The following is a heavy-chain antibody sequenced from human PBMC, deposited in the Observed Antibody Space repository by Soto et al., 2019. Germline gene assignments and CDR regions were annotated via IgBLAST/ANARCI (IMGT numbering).Heavy chain of an antibody. CDR2: ISWNSGST. J-gene: IGHJ6*02. CDR3: AKFPGNEGGAVAGIYYYYYGMDV. Sequence: GGSLRLSCAASGFTFDDYAMHWVRQAPGKGLEWVSGISWNSGSTGYADSVKGRFTISRDNAKNSLYLQMNSLRAEDTALYYCAKFPGNEGGAVAGIYYYYYGMDVWGQGTTVTVSS. V-gene: IGHV3-9*01. D-gene: IGHD6-19*01. CDR1: GFTFDDYA.